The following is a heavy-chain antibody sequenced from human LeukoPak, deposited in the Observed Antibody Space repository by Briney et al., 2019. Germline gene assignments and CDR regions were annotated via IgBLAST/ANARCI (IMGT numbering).Heavy chain of an antibody. Sequence: PSETLSLTCTVSGGPISAYYWSWIRQPPGKGLEWIGYIYSSGSTNYNPSLKSRVTISVDTSKNQISLKLSSVTAADTAVYHCARTYYYDSSGYLNHWFDPWGQGTLVTVSS. CDR2: IYSSGST. CDR1: GGPISAYY. CDR3: ARTYYYDSSGYLNHWFDP. J-gene: IGHJ5*02. D-gene: IGHD3-22*01. V-gene: IGHV4-59*08.